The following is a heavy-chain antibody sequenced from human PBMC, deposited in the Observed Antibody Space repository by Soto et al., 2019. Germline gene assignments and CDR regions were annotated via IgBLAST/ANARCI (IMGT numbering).Heavy chain of an antibody. CDR1: GFTFDDYA. CDR3: AKDAVSSSWLGRDYYYYYGMDV. V-gene: IGHV3-9*01. CDR2: ISWNSGSI. J-gene: IGHJ6*02. D-gene: IGHD6-13*01. Sequence: QPGGSLRLSCAASGFTFDDYAMHWVRQAPGKGLEWVSGISWNSGSIGYADSVKGRFTISRDNAKNSLYLQMNSLRAEDTALYYCAKDAVSSSWLGRDYYYYYGMDVWGQGTTVTVSS.